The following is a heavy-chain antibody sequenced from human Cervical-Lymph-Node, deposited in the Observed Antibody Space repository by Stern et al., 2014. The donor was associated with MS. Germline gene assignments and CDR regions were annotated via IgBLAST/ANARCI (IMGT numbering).Heavy chain of an antibody. CDR2: ISGSGGST. Sequence: VQLVESGGGLVQPGGSLRLSCAASGFIFSNYAMTWVRQAPGKGLEWVSSISGSGGSTYYADSVKGRFTISRDNSKNTLFLQMNSLRAEGTAVYYCAKGFYYDNGGCTPGYWGQGTLVTVSS. J-gene: IGHJ4*02. D-gene: IGHD3-22*01. V-gene: IGHV3-23*04. CDR1: GFIFSNYA. CDR3: AKGFYYDNGGCTPGY.